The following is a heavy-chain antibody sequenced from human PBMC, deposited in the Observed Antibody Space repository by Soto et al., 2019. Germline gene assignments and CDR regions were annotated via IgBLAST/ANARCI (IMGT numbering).Heavy chain of an antibody. Sequence: SLTCVVYGAGSFSVYYWHWIRQSPGKGLEWIGEISQSGGTNYNPSLKSRVSISVDTAKNQFSLRLTSVTVADTGVYYCARDPHYVWGSSRFDYWGQGALVTVPS. CDR1: GAGSFSVYY. CDR2: ISQSGGT. V-gene: IGHV4-34*01. CDR3: ARDPHYVWGSSRFDY. J-gene: IGHJ4*02. D-gene: IGHD3-16*02.